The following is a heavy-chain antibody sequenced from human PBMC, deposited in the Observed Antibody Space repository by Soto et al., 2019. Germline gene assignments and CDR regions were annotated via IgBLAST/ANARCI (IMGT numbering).Heavy chain of an antibody. CDR1: GFTFSSYG. J-gene: IGHJ4*02. CDR2: ISYDGSNK. CDR3: AKDTGSGWYWEITPDY. D-gene: IGHD6-19*01. Sequence: GGSLRLSCAASGFTFSSYGMHWVRQAPGKGLEWVAVISYDGSNKYYADSVKGRFTISRDNSKNTLYLQMNSLRAEDTAVYYCAKDTGSGWYWEITPDYWGQGTLVTVSS. V-gene: IGHV3-30*18.